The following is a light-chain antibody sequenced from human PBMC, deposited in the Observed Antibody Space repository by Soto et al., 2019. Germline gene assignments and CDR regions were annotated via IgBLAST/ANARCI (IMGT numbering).Light chain of an antibody. J-gene: IGLJ3*02. Sequence: QSALTQPPSASGSPGQSVTISCTGTSSDVSGYNYVSWYQQHPGKAPKLMIYEVSKRPSGVPDRFSGSKSGNTASLTVSGLQAEDEADYYCSSYAGSNNSWVFGGGTKLTVL. CDR2: EVS. V-gene: IGLV2-8*01. CDR3: SSYAGSNNSWV. CDR1: SSDVSGYNY.